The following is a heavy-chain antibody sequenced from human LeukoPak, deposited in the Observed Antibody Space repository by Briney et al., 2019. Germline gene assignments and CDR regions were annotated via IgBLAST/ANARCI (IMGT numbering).Heavy chain of an antibody. V-gene: IGHV4-59*01. J-gene: IGHJ3*01. CDR3: ARATIAAPDAFDV. D-gene: IGHD6-13*01. CDR2: IYYSGTT. Sequence: SETLSLTCTVSGGSINDASWNWIRKPPGQGLEWIGYIYYSGTTNYSPSLKSRVTLSVDTSQNQFSLELRSVTAADTAVYYCARATIAAPDAFDVWGQGTLVTVSS. CDR1: GGSINDAS.